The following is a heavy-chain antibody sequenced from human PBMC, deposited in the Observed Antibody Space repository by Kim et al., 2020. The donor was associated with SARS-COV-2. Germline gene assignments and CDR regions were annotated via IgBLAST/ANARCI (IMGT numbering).Heavy chain of an antibody. Sequence: ADAVKGRFTISRDNAKNSLYLQMNSLRAEDTALYYCAKDHYSGYENSFDYWGQGTLVTVSS. J-gene: IGHJ4*02. V-gene: IGHV3-9*01. D-gene: IGHD5-12*01. CDR3: AKDHYSGYENSFDY.